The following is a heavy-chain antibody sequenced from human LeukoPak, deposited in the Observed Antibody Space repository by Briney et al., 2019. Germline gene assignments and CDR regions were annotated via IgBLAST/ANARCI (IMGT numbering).Heavy chain of an antibody. CDR1: GFTFSSYS. J-gene: IGHJ4*02. CDR2: ISSSSSYI. Sequence: GGSLRLSCAASGFTFSSYSMNWVRQAPGKGLEWVSSISSSSSYIYYADSVKGRFTISRDNAKNSLYLQMNSLRAEDTAVYYRARDLLWFGELLPFDYWGQGTLVTVSS. D-gene: IGHD3-10*01. CDR3: ARDLLWFGELLPFDY. V-gene: IGHV3-21*01.